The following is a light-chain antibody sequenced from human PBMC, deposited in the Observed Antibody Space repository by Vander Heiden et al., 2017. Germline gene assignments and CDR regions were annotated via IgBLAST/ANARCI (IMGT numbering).Light chain of an antibody. J-gene: IGKJ2*01. CDR3: QQYYSSPPYT. CDR2: WAS. Sequence: DIVMTQSPDSLAVSLGERATINCKSNQSILSRSNNKNFLAWYQQKPGQPPKQLVYWASTRESGVPDRFSGSGSGTEFTLTISSLQAEDVAVYYCQQYYSSPPYTFGQGTKLEIK. V-gene: IGKV4-1*01. CDR1: QSILSRSNNKNF.